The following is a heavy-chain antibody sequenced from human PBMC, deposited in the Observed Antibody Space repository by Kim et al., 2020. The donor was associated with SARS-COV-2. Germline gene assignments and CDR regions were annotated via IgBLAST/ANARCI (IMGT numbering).Heavy chain of an antibody. CDR1: GFSFSSSG. CDR2: VWYDGSNK. V-gene: IGHV3-33*06. CDR3: AKDLGASGSYYNAYFDY. J-gene: IGHJ4*02. Sequence: GGSLRLSCAASGFSFSSSGMHWVRQAPGKGLEWVAVVWYDGSNKFYADSVKGRFTISRDNSKSTLYLHMNSLRAEDTAVYYCAKDLGASGSYYNAYFDYWGQGTLVTVSS. D-gene: IGHD3-10*01.